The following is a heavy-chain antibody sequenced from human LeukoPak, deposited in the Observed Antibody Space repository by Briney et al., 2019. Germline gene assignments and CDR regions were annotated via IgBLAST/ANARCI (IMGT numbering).Heavy chain of an antibody. CDR2: IYYSGST. V-gene: IGHV4-30-4*08. D-gene: IGHD2-15*01. J-gene: IGHJ4*02. CDR3: ARRAVGGYFDY. CDR1: GGSISSGDYY. Sequence: SETLSLTCTVSGGSISSGDYYWSWIRQPPGKGLEWIGYIYYSGSTYYNPSLKSRVTISVDTSKNQFSLKLSSVTAADTAVYYCARRAVGGYFDYWGQGTLVTVSS.